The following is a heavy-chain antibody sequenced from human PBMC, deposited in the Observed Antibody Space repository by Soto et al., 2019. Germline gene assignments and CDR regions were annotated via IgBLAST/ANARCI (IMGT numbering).Heavy chain of an antibody. CDR2: TYYRSKWYN. Sequence: QVQLQQSGPGLVKPSQTLSLTCVISGDSVSSNSAAWHWIRQSPSRGLEWLGRTYYRSKWYNDYAVSVKSRITINPDSSKNQFSLQLTSVTPEDTAVYSCARETVAGYWYFDLWGRGTLVTVSS. J-gene: IGHJ2*01. V-gene: IGHV6-1*01. CDR3: ARETVAGYWYFDL. D-gene: IGHD6-19*01. CDR1: GDSVSSNSAA.